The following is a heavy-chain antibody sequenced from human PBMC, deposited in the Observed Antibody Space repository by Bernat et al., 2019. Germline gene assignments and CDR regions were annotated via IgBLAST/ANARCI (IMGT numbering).Heavy chain of an antibody. J-gene: IGHJ4*02. CDR3: ARDEGDGYNKLFDY. D-gene: IGHD5-24*01. Sequence: QVQLVESGGGVVQPGRSLRLSCAASGFTFSSYGMHWVRQAPGKGLEWVAVIWYDGSNKYYADSVKGRFTISRDNSKNTLYLQMNSLRAEDTAVYYCARDEGDGYNKLFDYWGQGTLVTVSS. CDR1: GFTFSSYG. CDR2: IWYDGSNK. V-gene: IGHV3-33*01.